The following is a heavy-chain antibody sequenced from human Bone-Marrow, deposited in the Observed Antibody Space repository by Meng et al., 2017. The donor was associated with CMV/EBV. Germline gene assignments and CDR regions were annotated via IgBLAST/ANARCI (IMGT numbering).Heavy chain of an antibody. V-gene: IGHV3-21*04. CDR3: AKDRGVGATDYYYYGMDV. D-gene: IGHD1-26*01. CDR2: ISSSSSYI. Sequence: GGSLRPSCAASGFTFSSYSMNWVRQAPGKGLEWVSSISSSSSYIYYADSVKGRFTISRDNAKNSLYLQMNSLRAEDTAVYYCAKDRGVGATDYYYYGMDVWGQGTTVTVSS. J-gene: IGHJ6*02. CDR1: GFTFSSYS.